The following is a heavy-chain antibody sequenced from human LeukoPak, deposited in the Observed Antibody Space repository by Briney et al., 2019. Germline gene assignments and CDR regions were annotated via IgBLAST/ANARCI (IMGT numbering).Heavy chain of an antibody. D-gene: IGHD6-19*01. CDR1: GFTFSSYS. J-gene: IGHJ3*02. Sequence: GGSLRLSCAASGFTFSSYSMNWVRQAPGKGMEWVSVIYSGGSTYYADSVKGRFTISRDNSKNTLYLQMNSLRAEDTAVYYCARVGGRIAVAGTWGAFDIWGQGTMVTVSS. CDR2: IYSGGST. V-gene: IGHV3-53*01. CDR3: ARVGGRIAVAGTWGAFDI.